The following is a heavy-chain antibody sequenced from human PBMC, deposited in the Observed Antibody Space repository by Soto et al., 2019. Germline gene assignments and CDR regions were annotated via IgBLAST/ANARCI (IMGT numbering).Heavy chain of an antibody. CDR1: GFTFSSYG. J-gene: IGHJ3*02. CDR2: IWYDGSNK. D-gene: IGHD1-26*01. CDR3: ARDGPILGSYYAFDI. V-gene: IGHV3-33*01. Sequence: VGSLRLSCAASGFTFSSYGMHWVRQAPGKGLEWVAVIWYDGSNKYYADSVKGRFTISRDNSKNTLYLQMNSLRAEDTAVYYCARDGPILGSYYAFDIWGQGTMVTVSS.